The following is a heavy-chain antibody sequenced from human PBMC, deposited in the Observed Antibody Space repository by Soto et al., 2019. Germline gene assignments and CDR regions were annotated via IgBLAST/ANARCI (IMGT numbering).Heavy chain of an antibody. V-gene: IGHV5-51*01. CDR3: ARQFRGSSRPYPFNAFDI. Sequence: PGESLKICCKGSGYSFTSYWIGWVRQMPGKGLEWMGIIYPGDSDTRYSPSFQGQVTISADKSISTAYLQWSSLKASDTAMYYCARQFRGSSRPYPFNAFDIWAQGTMVTVSS. D-gene: IGHD2-2*01. CDR2: IYPGDSDT. J-gene: IGHJ3*02. CDR1: GYSFTSYW.